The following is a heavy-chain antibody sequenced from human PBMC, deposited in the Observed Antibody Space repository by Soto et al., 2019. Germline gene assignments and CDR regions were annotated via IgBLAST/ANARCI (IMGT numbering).Heavy chain of an antibody. CDR2: INPNGGGT. V-gene: IGHV1-2*02. Sequence: VASVKVSCKASGYTFTGYYVHWVRQAPGQGLEWMGWINPNGGGTNFAQKFQGRVTMTRDTSLSTAYMELSRLRSDDTALYYCATTQWLAYNWFDPWGQGTLVTVSS. J-gene: IGHJ5*02. D-gene: IGHD6-19*01. CDR3: ATTQWLAYNWFDP. CDR1: GYTFTGYY.